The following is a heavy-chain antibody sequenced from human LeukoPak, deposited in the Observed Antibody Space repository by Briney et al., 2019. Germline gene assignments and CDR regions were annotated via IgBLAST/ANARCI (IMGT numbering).Heavy chain of an antibody. D-gene: IGHD3-10*01. Sequence: SETLSLTRTVSGGSTSSSSYYWGWIRQPPGKGLEWIGSIYYSGSTYYNPSLKSRVTISVDTSKNQFSLKLSSVTAADTAVYYCARHSITMVQGVPFDYWGQGTLVTVSS. J-gene: IGHJ4*02. V-gene: IGHV4-39*01. CDR3: ARHSITMVQGVPFDY. CDR2: IYYSGST. CDR1: GGSTSSSSYY.